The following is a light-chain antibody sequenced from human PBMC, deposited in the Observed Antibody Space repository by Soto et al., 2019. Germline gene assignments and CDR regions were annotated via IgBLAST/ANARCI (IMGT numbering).Light chain of an antibody. V-gene: IGKV3-20*01. CDR3: QQYGSSHLFT. CDR2: GAS. CDR1: QSVSSTY. J-gene: IGKJ3*01. Sequence: EIVLTQSPGTLSLSPGERATLSCRASQSVSSTYLAWYQQKPGQAPRLLIYGASSRATGIPDRFSGSGSGTAFTLTISRLEPEDFSVYYCQQYGSSHLFTFGPGTKVDIK.